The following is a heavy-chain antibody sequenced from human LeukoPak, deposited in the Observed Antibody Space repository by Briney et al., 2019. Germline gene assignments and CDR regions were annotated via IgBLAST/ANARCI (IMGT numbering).Heavy chain of an antibody. Sequence: PGGSLRLSCAASGFTFSSYAMNWVRQAPGKGLEWVSCITGSSDYIEYAESVKGRFTISRDSAKNSLYLEMNSLKAEDTAVYYCARDAPNWGGAFDSWGQGTMVTVSS. CDR3: ARDAPNWGGAFDS. J-gene: IGHJ3*02. CDR1: GFTFSSYA. V-gene: IGHV3-21*01. CDR2: ITGSSDYI. D-gene: IGHD7-27*01.